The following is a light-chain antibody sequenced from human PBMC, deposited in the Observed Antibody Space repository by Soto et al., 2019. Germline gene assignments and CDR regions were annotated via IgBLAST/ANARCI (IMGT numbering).Light chain of an antibody. CDR2: GAS. V-gene: IGKV3-20*01. CDR3: HHYGRTPT. J-gene: IGKJ5*01. Sequence: ENVLTQSPGTLTLYPGERATLSCRASQSVSSSYLAWYQQKPGQAPRLLIYGASSRATGIPDRFSGSGSGTDFTLTISRLEPEDFAVYFCHHYGRTPTFGQGTRLEI. CDR1: QSVSSSY.